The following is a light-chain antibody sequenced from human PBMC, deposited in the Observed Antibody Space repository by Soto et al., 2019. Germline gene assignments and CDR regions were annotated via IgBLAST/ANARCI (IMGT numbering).Light chain of an antibody. CDR2: SNN. J-gene: IGLJ2*01. CDR1: SSNIGSNS. CDR3: AAWDDSLNSLL. V-gene: IGLV1-44*01. Sequence: QSVLTQPPSVSGTPGQWVTISCSGSSSNIGSNSVNWYQQLAGTAPKLLIYSNNQRPSGVPDRFSGSKSGTSASLAISGLQSEDEDDYYCAAWDDSLNSLLFGGGTKVTVL.